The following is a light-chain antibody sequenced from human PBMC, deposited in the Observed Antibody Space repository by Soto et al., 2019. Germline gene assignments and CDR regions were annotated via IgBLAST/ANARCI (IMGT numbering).Light chain of an antibody. V-gene: IGLV2-8*01. Sequence: QSALTQPPSASGSPGQSVTISCTGASSDVGGYNYVSWFQQHPGKAPKLLIYEVTNRPSGVPDRFSGSKSDNTASLTVSGLQAEDEADYYCSSYAGSNTFVFGTGTRPPS. CDR2: EVT. CDR1: SSDVGGYNY. J-gene: IGLJ1*01. CDR3: SSYAGSNTFV.